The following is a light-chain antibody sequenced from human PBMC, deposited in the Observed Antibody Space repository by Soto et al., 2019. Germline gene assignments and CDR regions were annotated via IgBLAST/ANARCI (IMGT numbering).Light chain of an antibody. V-gene: IGLV1-44*01. CDR1: RSNIGSNT. Sequence: QSVLTQPPSASGTPGQRVTVSCSGSRSNIGSNTVNWYQQFPGTAPKLLIYSSNQRPSGVTERFSGSKSGTSASLAISGLQSEDEADYYCAAWDDSLSGPVFGGGTQLTVL. J-gene: IGLJ2*01. CDR3: AAWDDSLSGPV. CDR2: SSN.